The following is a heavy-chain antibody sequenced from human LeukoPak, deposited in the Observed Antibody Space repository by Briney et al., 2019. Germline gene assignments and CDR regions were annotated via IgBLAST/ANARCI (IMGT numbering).Heavy chain of an antibody. CDR1: GGPISSGGYY. CDR3: ARRVGAIMGAFDI. D-gene: IGHD1-26*01. Sequence: PSETLSLTCTVSGGPISSGGYYWSWIRQPPGKGLEWIGYIYHSGSTYYNPSLKSRVTISVDRSKNQFSLKLSSVTAADTAVYYCARRVGAIMGAFDIWGQGTMVTVSS. V-gene: IGHV4-30-2*01. J-gene: IGHJ3*02. CDR2: IYHSGST.